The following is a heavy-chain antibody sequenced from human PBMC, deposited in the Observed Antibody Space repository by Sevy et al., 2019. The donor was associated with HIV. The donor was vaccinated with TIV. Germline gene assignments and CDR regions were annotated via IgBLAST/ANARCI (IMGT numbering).Heavy chain of an antibody. Sequence: GGSLRLSCAASGFAFSTYAIHWVRQAPGKGLEWVSLITFDGNYKYYTDSVKGRFTISRDNSKNTLSLQLNNLRTEDMGVYYCARDGFSHCLGSSCFFGGWFDSWGQGTLVTVSS. CDR1: GFAFSTYA. D-gene: IGHD2-2*01. V-gene: IGHV3-30-3*01. CDR2: ITFDGNYK. J-gene: IGHJ5*01. CDR3: ARDGFSHCLGSSCFFGGWFDS.